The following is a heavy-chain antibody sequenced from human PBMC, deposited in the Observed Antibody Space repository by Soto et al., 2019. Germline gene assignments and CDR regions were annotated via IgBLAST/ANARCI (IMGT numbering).Heavy chain of an antibody. D-gene: IGHD5-18*01. CDR1: EFSLSNARMG. Sequence: GSCPTLVNPTDTLTLTCTVSEFSLSNARMGVRWIRPPPGKALEWLAHIFSNDEKSYSTSLKGRLTISKDTSKSQVVLTMTNMDPVDTATYYCARIPTAMAYYYYYGMDVWGQGTTVTVSS. V-gene: IGHV2-26*01. CDR2: IFSNDEK. CDR3: ARIPTAMAYYYYYGMDV. J-gene: IGHJ6*02.